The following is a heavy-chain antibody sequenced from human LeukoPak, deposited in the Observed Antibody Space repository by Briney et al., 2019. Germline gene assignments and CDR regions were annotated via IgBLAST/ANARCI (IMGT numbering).Heavy chain of an antibody. Sequence: GGSLRLSCAASGFTFSSYGMHWVRQAPGKGLEWVAVISYDGSNKYYADSVKGRFTISRDNSKNTLYLQINSLRAEDTAVYYCAKDLSGGYDSYFDYWGQGTLVTVSS. CDR3: AKDLSGGYDSYFDY. V-gene: IGHV3-30*18. D-gene: IGHD5-12*01. J-gene: IGHJ4*02. CDR2: ISYDGSNK. CDR1: GFTFSSYG.